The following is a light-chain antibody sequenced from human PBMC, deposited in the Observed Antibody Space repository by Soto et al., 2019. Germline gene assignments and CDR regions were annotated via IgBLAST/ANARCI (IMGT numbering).Light chain of an antibody. CDR1: SSDVGSYNR. J-gene: IGLJ2*01. CDR2: EVS. CDR3: SSYTSSSPWLV. Sequence: QSVLTQPPSVSGSPGQSVTISCTGTSSDVGSYNRVSWYQQPPGTAPKLMIYEVSNRPSGVPDRFSGSKSGNTASLTISGLQAEDEADYYCSSYTSSSPWLVFGGGTKLTVL. V-gene: IGLV2-18*02.